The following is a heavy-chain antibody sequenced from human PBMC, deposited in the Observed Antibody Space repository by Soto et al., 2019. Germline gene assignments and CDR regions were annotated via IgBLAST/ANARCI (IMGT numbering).Heavy chain of an antibody. J-gene: IGHJ6*02. CDR2: IYHSGST. CDR3: ARDKGVGYCSSTSCTPYYYYGMDV. Sequence: SETLSLTCAVSGGSISSSNWWSWVRQPPGKGLEWIGEIYHSGSTNYNPSLKSRVTISVGKSKNQFSLKLSSVTAADTAVYYCARDKGVGYCSSTSCTPYYYYGMDVWGQGTTVTVSS. D-gene: IGHD2-2*01. CDR1: GGSISSSNW. V-gene: IGHV4-4*02.